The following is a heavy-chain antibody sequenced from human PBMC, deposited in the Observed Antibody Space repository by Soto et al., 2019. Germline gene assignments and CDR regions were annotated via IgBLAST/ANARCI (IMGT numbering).Heavy chain of an antibody. J-gene: IGHJ6*03. V-gene: IGHV1-8*01. D-gene: IGHD3-16*01. Sequence: ASVKVSCKASGYTFTSYDINWVRQATGQGLEWMGWMNPNSGNTGYAQKFQGRVTMTRNTSISTAYMELSSLRSEDTAVYYCARGRDVPGKAYYYMDVWGKGTTVTVSS. CDR1: GYTFTSYD. CDR2: MNPNSGNT. CDR3: ARGRDVPGKAYYYMDV.